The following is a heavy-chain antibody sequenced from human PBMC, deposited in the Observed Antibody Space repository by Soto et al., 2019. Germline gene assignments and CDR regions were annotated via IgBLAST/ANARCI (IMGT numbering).Heavy chain of an antibody. CDR3: ARVNYYGSGSYEDFFYYYGLDV. V-gene: IGHV1-8*01. J-gene: IGHJ6*02. Sequence: RASVKVSCKASGYTFSTYDINWVRLAPGQGLEWMGWMNPNSGDTGYAQKFLGRVTMTRDSSIRTVYMELSSLSSEDTAVYYCARVNYYGSGSYEDFFYYYGLDVWGQGTTVTVSS. D-gene: IGHD3-10*01. CDR2: MNPNSGDT. CDR1: GYTFSTYD.